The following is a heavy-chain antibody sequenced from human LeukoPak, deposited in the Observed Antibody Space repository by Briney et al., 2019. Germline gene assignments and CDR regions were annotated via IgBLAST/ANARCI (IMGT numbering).Heavy chain of an antibody. CDR2: IYYSGST. Sequence: PSETLCLTCTVSGGSISSSSYYWGWIRQPPGKGLEWIGSIYYSGSTYYNPSLKSRVTISVDTSKNQFSLKLSSVTAADTAVYYCARIVGASDYWGQGTLVTVSS. V-gene: IGHV4-39*01. J-gene: IGHJ4*02. CDR1: GGSISSSSYY. D-gene: IGHD1-26*01. CDR3: ARIVGASDY.